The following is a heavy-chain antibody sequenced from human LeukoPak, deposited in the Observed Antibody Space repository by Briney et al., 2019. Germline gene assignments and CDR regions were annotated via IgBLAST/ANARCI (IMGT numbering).Heavy chain of an antibody. Sequence: PGASVKVSCKASGYTFTSYYMHWVRQAPGQGLELMGIINPSGGSTSYAQKFQGRVTMTRDTSTSTVYMELSSLRSEDTAVYYCARASSSWSDPRDHANLDYWGQGTLVTVSS. CDR2: INPSGGST. CDR3: ARASSSWSDPRDHANLDY. J-gene: IGHJ4*02. V-gene: IGHV1-46*01. CDR1: GYTFTSYY. D-gene: IGHD6-13*01.